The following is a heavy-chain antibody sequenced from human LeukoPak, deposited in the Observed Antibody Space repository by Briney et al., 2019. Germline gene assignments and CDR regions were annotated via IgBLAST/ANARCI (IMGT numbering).Heavy chain of an antibody. V-gene: IGHV1-2*02. CDR3: ARGWGFGSIDY. J-gene: IGHJ4*02. D-gene: IGHD7-27*01. CDR1: GYTFTDYY. Sequence: ASVKVSCKASGYTFTDYYVHWVRQAPGQGLEWMGWISPTGGGTNYAQKFQGRVTMTRETSISTAYMELSSLRSDDTAVYYCARGWGFGSIDYWGEGTLVSVSS. CDR2: ISPTGGGT.